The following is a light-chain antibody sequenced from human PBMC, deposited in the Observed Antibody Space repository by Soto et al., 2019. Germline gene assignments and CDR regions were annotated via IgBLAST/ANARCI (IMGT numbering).Light chain of an antibody. CDR2: NTF. Sequence: EIVLTQSPGTLSLSPGDKATISFRASQSFSTSYLAWYHHKPGQSPRLLISNTFTRATGIPDRFSGSESGTDFTLTISILEPEDFAVYYYQQYCGSPFTFGPRAKVHIK. CDR3: QQYCGSPFT. CDR1: QSFSTSY. V-gene: IGKV3-20*01. J-gene: IGKJ3*01.